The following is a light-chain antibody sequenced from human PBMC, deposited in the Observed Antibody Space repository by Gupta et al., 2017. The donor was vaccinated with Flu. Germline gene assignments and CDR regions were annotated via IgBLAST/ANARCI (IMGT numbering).Light chain of an antibody. J-gene: IGKJ1*01. CDR2: GAS. Sequence: PATLSVSPGERATLSCRVSLGISTHVVWYQQRPGQAPRLLMNGASTRAPGVPARFNGSGSGTEFTLTINSVQSEDFAVYYCQQYNDWPPTFGPGTRLDIK. CDR1: LGISTH. V-gene: IGKV3-15*01. CDR3: QQYNDWPPT.